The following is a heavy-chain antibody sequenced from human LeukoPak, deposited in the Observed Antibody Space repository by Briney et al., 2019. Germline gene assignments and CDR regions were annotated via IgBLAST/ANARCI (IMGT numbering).Heavy chain of an antibody. Sequence: SETLSLTCAVSGYSISSGYYWGWIRQPPGKGLEWIGSIYHSGSTYYNLSLKSRVTISVDTSKNQFSLKLSSVTAADTAVYYCARAAMVRGGGDWFDPWGQGTLVTVSS. CDR3: ARAAMVRGGGDWFDP. V-gene: IGHV4-38-2*01. CDR2: IYHSGST. CDR1: GYSISSGYY. D-gene: IGHD3-10*01. J-gene: IGHJ5*02.